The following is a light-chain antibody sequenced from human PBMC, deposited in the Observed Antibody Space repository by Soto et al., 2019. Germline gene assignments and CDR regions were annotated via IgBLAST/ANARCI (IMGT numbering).Light chain of an antibody. CDR3: GTWDSSLSAGV. V-gene: IGLV1-51*01. J-gene: IGLJ3*02. CDR2: DNN. Sequence: QSVLTQPPSVSAAPGQKVTSSCSGSSSNIGKNYVSWYQQHPGTAPKLLIYDNNKRPSGIPDRFSGSKSGTSATLGITGLQTGDEADYYCGTWDSSLSAGVFGGGTKLTVL. CDR1: SSNIGKNY.